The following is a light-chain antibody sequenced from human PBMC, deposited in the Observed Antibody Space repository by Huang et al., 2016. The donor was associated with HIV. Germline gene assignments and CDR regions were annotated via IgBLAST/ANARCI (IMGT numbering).Light chain of an antibody. CDR2: AAS. CDR3: QQANSFPWT. V-gene: IGKV1-12*01. Sequence: DIQMTQSPTSVSAFVGDRVTITCRASQGISAWLAWYQRRPGQAPKLLIYAASNLQSGVPSRFRGSASGTNFTLTINNLQSEDFATYYCQQANSFPWTFGRGTEVEVK. J-gene: IGKJ1*01. CDR1: QGISAW.